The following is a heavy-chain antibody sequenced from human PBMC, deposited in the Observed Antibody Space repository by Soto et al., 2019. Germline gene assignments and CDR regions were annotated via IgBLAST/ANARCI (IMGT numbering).Heavy chain of an antibody. CDR1: GFTFDTYG. J-gene: IGHJ6*02. Sequence: PGGSLRLSCVASGFTFDTYGIHWVRQAPGKGLQWVALISYEVSNTDYADSVRGRFTISRDNSKNARYLQMNTLRPEDTGVYYCASVSPGRNLYYYSGLDLWGQGTSVTVSS. D-gene: IGHD1-1*01. V-gene: IGHV3-30-3*01. CDR3: ASVSPGRNLYYYSGLDL. CDR2: ISYEVSNT.